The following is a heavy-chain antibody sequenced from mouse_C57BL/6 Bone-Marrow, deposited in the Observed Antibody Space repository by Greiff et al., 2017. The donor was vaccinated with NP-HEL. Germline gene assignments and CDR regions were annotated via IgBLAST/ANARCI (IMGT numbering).Heavy chain of an antibody. V-gene: IGHV1-78*01. Sequence: QVQLQQSGAELVKPGASVKLSCKASGYTFTDHTIHWMKQRPEQGLEWIGYIYPRDGSTKYNEKFKGKATLTADKSSSTAYMQLNSLTSEDSAVYFCARVGPTGTWFAYWGQGTLVTVSA. CDR3: ARVGPTGTWFAY. CDR2: IYPRDGST. J-gene: IGHJ3*01. CDR1: GYTFTDHT. D-gene: IGHD4-1*02.